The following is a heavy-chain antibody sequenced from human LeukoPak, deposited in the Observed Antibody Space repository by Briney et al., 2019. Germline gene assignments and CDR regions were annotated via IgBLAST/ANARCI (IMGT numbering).Heavy chain of an antibody. CDR2: ISWNSGSI. J-gene: IGHJ3*02. CDR1: GFTFDDYA. V-gene: IGHV3-9*01. CDR3: AKDIRRVEQWLANAFDI. Sequence: PGGSLRLSCAASGFTFDDYAMHWVRQAPGKGLEWVSGISWNSGSIGYADSVKGRFTISRDNAKNSLYLQMNSLRAEDTALYYCAKDIRRVEQWLANAFDIWGQGTMVTVSS. D-gene: IGHD6-19*01.